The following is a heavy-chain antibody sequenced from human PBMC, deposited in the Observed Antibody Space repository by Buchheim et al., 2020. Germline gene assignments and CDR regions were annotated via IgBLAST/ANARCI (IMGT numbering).Heavy chain of an antibody. Sequence: QLQLQESGSGLVKPSQTLSLTCAVSGGSISSGGYSWSWIRQPPGKGLEWIGYIYHSGSTYYNPSLKSRVTISVDRSKNQFSLKLSSVTAADTAVYYCASSGVGAGYYYYYYGMDVWGQGTT. CDR1: GGSISSGGYS. D-gene: IGHD1-26*01. V-gene: IGHV4-30-2*01. CDR3: ASSGVGAGYYYYYYGMDV. J-gene: IGHJ6*02. CDR2: IYHSGST.